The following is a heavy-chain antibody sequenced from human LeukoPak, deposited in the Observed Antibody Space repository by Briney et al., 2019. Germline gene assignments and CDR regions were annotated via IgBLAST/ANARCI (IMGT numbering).Heavy chain of an antibody. CDR3: ARAGYGSGTTFDY. CDR2: INPNSGGT. V-gene: IGHV1-2*02. D-gene: IGHD3-10*01. J-gene: IGHJ4*02. Sequence: ASVKVSCKASGYTFTGYHMHWVRQAPGQGLEWMGWINPNSGGTNYAQKFQGRVTMTRDTSISTAYMELSRLRSDDTAVYYCARAGYGSGTTFDYWGQGTLVTVSS. CDR1: GYTFTGYH.